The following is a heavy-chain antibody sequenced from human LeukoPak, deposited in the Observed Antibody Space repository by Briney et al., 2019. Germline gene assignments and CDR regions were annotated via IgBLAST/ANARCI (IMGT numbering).Heavy chain of an antibody. CDR1: GYTFTSYY. CDR2: IIPIFGTA. J-gene: IGHJ6*03. Sequence: SVKVSCKASGYTFTSYYMHWVRQAPGQGLEWMGGIIPIFGTANYAQTFQGRVTITADESTSTAYMELSRLRSEDTAVYYCARGYSSSRNYYYYYYYMDVWGKGTTVTVSS. D-gene: IGHD6-13*01. V-gene: IGHV1-69*13. CDR3: ARGYSSSRNYYYYYYYMDV.